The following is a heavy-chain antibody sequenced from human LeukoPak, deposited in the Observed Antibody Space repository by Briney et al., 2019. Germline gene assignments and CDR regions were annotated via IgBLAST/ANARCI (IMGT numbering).Heavy chain of an antibody. V-gene: IGHV4/OR15-8*02. Sequence: PSETLSLTCGVSGGSISGTNWWSWVRQPPGQGLEWIGEISLAGQTNYNPSLNGRVTMSLDKSSNQLSLHLTSVTAADAATYFCSRESGPFCPFGYWGQGALVIVSS. CDR1: GGSISGTNW. CDR3: SRESGPFCPFGY. D-gene: IGHD1-26*01. J-gene: IGHJ4*02. CDR2: ISLAGQT.